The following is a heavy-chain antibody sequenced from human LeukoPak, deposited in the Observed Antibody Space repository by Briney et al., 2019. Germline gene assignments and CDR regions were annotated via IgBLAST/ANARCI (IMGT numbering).Heavy chain of an antibody. CDR1: GFTFSSYA. CDR2: ISGSGGST. V-gene: IGHV3-23*01. CDR3: AKDVLNYYDSSGYGYFQH. Sequence: GGSLRLSCAASGFTFSSYAMSWARQAPGKGLEWVSAISGSGGSTYYADSVKGRFTISRDNSKNTLYLQMNSLRAEDTAVYYCAKDVLNYYDSSGYGYFQHWGQGTLVTVSS. J-gene: IGHJ1*01. D-gene: IGHD3-22*01.